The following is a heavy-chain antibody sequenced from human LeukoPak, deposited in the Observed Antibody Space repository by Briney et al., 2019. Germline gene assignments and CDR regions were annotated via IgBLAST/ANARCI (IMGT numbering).Heavy chain of an antibody. CDR2: INPSGGST. CDR1: GYTFTSYY. Sequence: ASVTVSCMASGYTFTSYYMHWVRQPPGQGLEWMGIINPSGGSTSYAQRFQGSDIMSRDTSTSTGYMELSRMRSEDTVVYYCASPGRDGYNSHFDYWGQGTLVTVSS. CDR3: ASPGRDGYNSHFDY. V-gene: IGHV1-46*01. D-gene: IGHD5-24*01. J-gene: IGHJ4*02.